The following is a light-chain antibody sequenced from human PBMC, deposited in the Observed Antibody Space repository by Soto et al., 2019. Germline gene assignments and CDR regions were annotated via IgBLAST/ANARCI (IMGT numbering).Light chain of an antibody. CDR2: HAS. CDR1: QSVSSSY. CDR3: QQFNNWPPIT. J-gene: IGKJ4*01. Sequence: TQSRGSLPFYHGETVPPSCRLIQSVSSSYLAWYQQKPGQAPRLLTYHASTRATGIPARFSGSGSGTEFTLTISSLQSEDFAIFYCQQFNNWPPITVGGGTEVDIK. V-gene: IGKV3D-15*01.